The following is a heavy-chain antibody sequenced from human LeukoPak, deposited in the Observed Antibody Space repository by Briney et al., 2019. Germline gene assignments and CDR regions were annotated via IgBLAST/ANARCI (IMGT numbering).Heavy chain of an antibody. J-gene: IGHJ4*02. CDR1: GFTFSSYA. CDR2: ITNDGRNK. CDR3: ARPPSSSGWSAFDY. D-gene: IGHD6-19*01. V-gene: IGHV3-30*04. Sequence: GGSLRLSCAASGFTFSSYAMHWVRQAPGKGLEWVAVITNDGRNKYYADSVKGRFTISRDNFKNTLYLEMNSLRTEDTAVYYCARPPSSSGWSAFDYWGQGALVTVSS.